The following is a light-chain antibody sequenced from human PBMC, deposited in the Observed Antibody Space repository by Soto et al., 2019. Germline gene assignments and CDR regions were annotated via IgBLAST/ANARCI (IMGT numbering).Light chain of an antibody. J-gene: IGLJ7*01. Sequence: QSVLTQPPSVSAAAGQKVTISCSGSSSNIGDNYVSWYGQVPGTPPKLLIYDNDQRSSGTPDRFSAYKSGTSATLGISGLQTGDDADYYCGTWDSSLSVAVFGGGTQLTVL. CDR3: GTWDSSLSVAV. CDR2: DND. V-gene: IGLV1-51*01. CDR1: SSNIGDNY.